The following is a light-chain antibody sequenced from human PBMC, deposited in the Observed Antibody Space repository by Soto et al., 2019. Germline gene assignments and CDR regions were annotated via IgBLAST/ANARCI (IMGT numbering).Light chain of an antibody. CDR2: EVS. J-gene: IGLJ2*01. Sequence: QSALTQPPSVSGSPGQSVTISCTGTSSDVGSYNRVSWYQQPPGTAPKLMIYEVSNRPSGVPDRFSGSKSGNTASLTISGLQAEDEADYYCSSYTSSSTWVVFGGWNKLTVL. CDR3: SSYTSSSTWVV. CDR1: SSDVGSYNR. V-gene: IGLV2-18*02.